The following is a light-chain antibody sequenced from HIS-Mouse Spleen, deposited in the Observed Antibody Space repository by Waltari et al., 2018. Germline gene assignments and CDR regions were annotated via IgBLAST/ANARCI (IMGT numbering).Light chain of an antibody. CDR1: SSDVGGYNY. Sequence: QSALTQPASVSGSPGQSITIPCTGTSSDVGGYNYVSWSQQHPGKAPKPRIYEVSNRPSGVSNRFSGSKSGNTASLTISGLQAEDEADYYCSSYTSSSNVVFGGGTKLTVL. CDR3: SSYTSSSNVV. J-gene: IGLJ2*01. V-gene: IGLV2-14*01. CDR2: EVS.